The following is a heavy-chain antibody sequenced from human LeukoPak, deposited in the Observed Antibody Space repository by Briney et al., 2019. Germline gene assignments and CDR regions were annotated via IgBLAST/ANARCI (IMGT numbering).Heavy chain of an antibody. J-gene: IGHJ4*02. CDR3: ARDRGYCTNGVCYTAPADY. CDR2: ISYDGSNK. D-gene: IGHD2-8*01. V-gene: IGHV3-30-3*01. Sequence: GRSLRLSCAASGSTFSSYAMHWVRQAPGKGLEWVAVISYDGSNKYYADSVKGRFTISRDNSKNTLYLQMNSLRAEDTAVYYCARDRGYCTNGVCYTAPADYWGQGTLVTVSS. CDR1: GSTFSSYA.